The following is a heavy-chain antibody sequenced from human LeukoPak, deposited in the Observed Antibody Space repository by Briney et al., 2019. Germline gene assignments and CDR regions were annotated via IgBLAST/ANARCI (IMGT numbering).Heavy chain of an antibody. CDR3: ARRNYDSGRVKVDY. CDR1: GFSFINYW. J-gene: IGHJ4*02. V-gene: IGHV5-51*01. Sequence: GEALNISCQGSGFSFINYWIGWVRQMPGKGLEWMGIITPGDSDTRYSPSFRAQVTISADTSIRTAYLQWSSLKASDTAMYYCARRNYDSGRVKVDYWGQGTQVTVSS. D-gene: IGHD3-22*01. CDR2: ITPGDSDT.